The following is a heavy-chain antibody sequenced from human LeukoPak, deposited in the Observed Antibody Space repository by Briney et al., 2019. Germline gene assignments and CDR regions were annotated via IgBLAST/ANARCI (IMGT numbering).Heavy chain of an antibody. CDR1: GFTFYSYA. D-gene: IGHD3-10*01. CDR3: AKGTLYYGSGSYCMDV. J-gene: IGHJ6*04. V-gene: IGHV3-23*01. Sequence: PGGSLRLSCAASGFTFYSYAMSWVRQAPGKGLEWVSAISGSGDNTYYADSVKGRFTISRDNSKNRLYLQMNSLRAEDTAVYYCAKGTLYYGSGSYCMDVWGKGTTVSVSS. CDR2: ISGSGDNT.